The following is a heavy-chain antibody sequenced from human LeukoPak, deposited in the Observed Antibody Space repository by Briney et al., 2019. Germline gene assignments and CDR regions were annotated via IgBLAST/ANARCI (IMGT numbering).Heavy chain of an antibody. J-gene: IGHJ3*02. V-gene: IGHV3-11*04. CDR3: APTLSWYVGDAFDI. Sequence: GGSLRLSCAASGFTFSDYYMSWIRQAPGKGLEWVSYISSSGSTIYYADSVKGRFTISRDNAKNSLYLQMNSLRAEDTAVYYCAPTLSWYVGDAFDIWGQGTMVSVSS. CDR2: ISSSGSTI. CDR1: GFTFSDYY. D-gene: IGHD6-13*01.